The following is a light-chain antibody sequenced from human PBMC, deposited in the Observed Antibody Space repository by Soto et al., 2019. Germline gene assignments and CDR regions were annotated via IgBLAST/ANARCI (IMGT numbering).Light chain of an antibody. CDR1: QSVFDSSNNKNY. CDR2: WSS. Sequence: DIVMTQFPDSLAVSLGERATINCKSSQSVFDSSNNKNYISWYQQKPGQPPNLLISWSSARASGVPDRFNGGGSGTDFTLTINGLQAEDVAIYYGQQYYSVPFTVGPGTKV. J-gene: IGKJ3*01. V-gene: IGKV4-1*01. CDR3: QQYYSVPFT.